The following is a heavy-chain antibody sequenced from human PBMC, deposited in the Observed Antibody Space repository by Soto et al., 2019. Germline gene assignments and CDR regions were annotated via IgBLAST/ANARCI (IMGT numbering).Heavy chain of an antibody. CDR3: ARTLYCSGGSCYSRWFDP. D-gene: IGHD2-15*01. CDR2: IIPIFGTA. CDR1: GGTFSSYA. J-gene: IGHJ5*02. Sequence: QVQLVQSGAEVKKPGSSVKVSCKASGGTFSSYAISWVRQAPGQGLEWMGGIIPIFGTANYAQKFQGRVTITADESTSTAYMELSSLRSEDTAVYYCARTLYCSGGSCYSRWFDPWGQGTLVTVSS. V-gene: IGHV1-69*12.